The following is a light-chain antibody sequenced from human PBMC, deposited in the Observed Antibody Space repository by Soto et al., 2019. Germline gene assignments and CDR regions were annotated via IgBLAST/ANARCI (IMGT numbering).Light chain of an antibody. J-gene: IGKJ1*01. V-gene: IGKV1-5*03. CDR1: QSISSW. CDR3: QHRGT. Sequence: DIQMTQSPSTLSASVGDRVTITCRASQSISSWLAWYQQKPGKAPKLLIYKASSLESGVPSRFSGSGSGTKFTLTISSLQPDDFATYYCQHRGTFGQGTKVEIK. CDR2: KAS.